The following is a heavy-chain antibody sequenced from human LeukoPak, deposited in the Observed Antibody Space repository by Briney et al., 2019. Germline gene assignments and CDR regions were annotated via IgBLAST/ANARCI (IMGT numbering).Heavy chain of an antibody. D-gene: IGHD3-22*01. Sequence: GGSLRLSCAASGFTFSSYWMHRVRQAPGKGLVWVSRINSDGSSTSYADSVKGRFTISRDNAKNTLYLQMNSLRAEDTAVYYCARGDYDSSGLFDYWGQGTLVTVSS. J-gene: IGHJ4*02. CDR1: GFTFSSYW. V-gene: IGHV3-74*01. CDR3: ARGDYDSSGLFDY. CDR2: INSDGSST.